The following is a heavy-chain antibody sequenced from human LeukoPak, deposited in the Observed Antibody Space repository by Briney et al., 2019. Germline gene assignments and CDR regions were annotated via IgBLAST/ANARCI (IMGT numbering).Heavy chain of an antibody. J-gene: IGHJ4*02. CDR3: AKQAASGGGVDY. Sequence: GGSLRLSCATSGFAFDDYAMHWVRQAPGKGLEWVSLISGDGGSTYYAASVKGRFTISRDNSKNSLYVQMNILRSEDTALYYCAKQAASGGGVDYWGQGTLVTVSS. V-gene: IGHV3-43*02. CDR1: GFAFDDYA. D-gene: IGHD2-15*01. CDR2: ISGDGGST.